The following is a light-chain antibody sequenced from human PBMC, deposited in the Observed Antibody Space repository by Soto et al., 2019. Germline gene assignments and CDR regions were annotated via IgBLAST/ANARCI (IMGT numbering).Light chain of an antibody. V-gene: IGKV1-8*01. Sequence: AIRMTQSPSSLSASTGDRVTITCRASQGISSYLAWYQQKPGKAPKLLIYAASTLQSGVPSRFSGSGSGTDFTLTISCLQSEDLATYYFQQYYSYPRTFGQGTKVEIK. CDR1: QGISSY. CDR2: AAS. J-gene: IGKJ1*01. CDR3: QQYYSYPRT.